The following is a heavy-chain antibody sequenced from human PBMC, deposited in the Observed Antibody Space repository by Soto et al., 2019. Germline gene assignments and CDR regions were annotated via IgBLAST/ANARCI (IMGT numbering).Heavy chain of an antibody. CDR2: ISGSGGST. CDR1: GFTFSSYA. D-gene: IGHD5-18*01. CDR3: AKIPPGYSYGYFYFDY. V-gene: IGHV3-23*01. Sequence: PGGSLILSCAASGFTFSSYAMSWVRQAPGKGLEWVSAISGSGGSTYYADSVKGRFTISRDNSKNTLYLQMNSLRAEDTAVYYCAKIPPGYSYGYFYFDYWGQGTLVTXPS. J-gene: IGHJ4*02.